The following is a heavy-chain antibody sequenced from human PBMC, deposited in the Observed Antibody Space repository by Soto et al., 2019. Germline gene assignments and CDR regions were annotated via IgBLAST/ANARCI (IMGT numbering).Heavy chain of an antibody. CDR2: IYSSGTT. Sequence: SETLSLTCTVSGATVSRGDYFWTWIRQPPGKGLEWIGYIYSSGTTNYNPALKSRVTISLDTSKNQFSLRLSSVTAADTAIYYCATRITVFGLLIPPFDPWGQGTQVTVSS. CDR3: ATRITVFGLLIPPFDP. D-gene: IGHD3-3*01. J-gene: IGHJ5*02. V-gene: IGHV4-61*08. CDR1: GATVSRGDYF.